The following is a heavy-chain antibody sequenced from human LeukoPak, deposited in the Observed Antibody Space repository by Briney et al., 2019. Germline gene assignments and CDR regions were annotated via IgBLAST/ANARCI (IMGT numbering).Heavy chain of an antibody. CDR2: IYYSGNT. V-gene: IGHV4-39*07. CDR3: ARGIAVGKEYNLPDY. Sequence: SETLSLTCSVSGGSISSGAYYWGWIRQPPGQGLEWIGSIYYSGNTYYNPSLKSPVTISIDTSKNQFSLKLSSVTAADTAVYYCARGIAVGKEYNLPDYWGQGTLVTVSS. CDR1: GGSISSGAYY. D-gene: IGHD1-14*01. J-gene: IGHJ4*02.